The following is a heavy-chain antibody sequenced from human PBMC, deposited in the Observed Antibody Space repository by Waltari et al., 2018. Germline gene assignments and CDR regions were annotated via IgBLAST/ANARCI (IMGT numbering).Heavy chain of an antibody. V-gene: IGHV3-48*03. D-gene: IGHD3-16*01. CDR3: ARVGGYYYYYMDV. J-gene: IGHJ6*03. CDR1: GFSFGSYE. Sequence: EVQLVESGGGLVQPGGSLRLSCVASGFSFGSYEMIWVRQAPGKGLERVSYITTSDRSIYYADSVKGRFTISRDNAKNSLYLQMNSLRAEDTAVYYCARVGGYYYYYMDVWGKGTTVTVSS. CDR2: ITTSDRSI.